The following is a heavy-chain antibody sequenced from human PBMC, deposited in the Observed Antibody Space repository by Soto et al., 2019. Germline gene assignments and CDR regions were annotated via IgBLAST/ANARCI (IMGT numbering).Heavy chain of an antibody. CDR3: ARGGYYYDSSGYYGVDY. Sequence: SETLSLTCTVSGGSISSYYWSWIRQPPGKGLEWIGYIYYSGSTNYNPSLRSRVTISVDTSKNQFSLKLSSVTAADTAVYYCARGGYYYDSSGYYGVDYWGQGTLVTVSS. CDR1: GGSISSYY. V-gene: IGHV4-59*01. CDR2: IYYSGST. D-gene: IGHD3-22*01. J-gene: IGHJ4*02.